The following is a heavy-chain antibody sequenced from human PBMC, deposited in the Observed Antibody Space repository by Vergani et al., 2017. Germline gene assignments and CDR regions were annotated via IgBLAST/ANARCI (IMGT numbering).Heavy chain of an antibody. Sequence: QVQMQESGPGLVKTSETLSLTCSASGAPISYWCWSWLRQPAGKGLEWIGRLCPSGSTNYKPSLKSRVTMSIDTSKNQFSLKLSSVTAADTAVYYCARTRYYYGSGSYYNTYYFDYWGQGTLVTVSS. J-gene: IGHJ4*02. CDR3: ARTRYYYGSGSYYNTYYFDY. V-gene: IGHV4-4*07. D-gene: IGHD3-10*01. CDR1: GAPISYWC. CDR2: LCPSGST.